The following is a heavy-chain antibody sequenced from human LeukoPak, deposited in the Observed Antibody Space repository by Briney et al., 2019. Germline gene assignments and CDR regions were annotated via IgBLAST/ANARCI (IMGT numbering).Heavy chain of an antibody. CDR1: GGSISSYY. V-gene: IGHV4-4*07. CDR2: IYTSGST. CDR3: ARGSTELLWFGELLFDY. J-gene: IGHJ4*02. D-gene: IGHD3-10*01. Sequence: SETLSLTCTVSGGSISSYYWSWIRQPAGKGLEWIGRIYTSGSTNYNPSLKSRVTMSLDTSKNQFSLKLSSVTAADTAVYYCARGSTELLWFGELLFDYWGQGTLVTVSS.